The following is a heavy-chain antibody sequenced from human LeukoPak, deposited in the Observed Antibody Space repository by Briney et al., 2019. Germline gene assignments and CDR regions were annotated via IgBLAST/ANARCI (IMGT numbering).Heavy chain of an antibody. CDR1: GFTFSSYW. CDR3: ARDRYSYGSLPYGMDV. D-gene: IGHD5-18*01. Sequence: GGSLRLSCAASGFTFSSYWMHWVRQAPGEGLVWVSRINTDGSSTSYADSVKGRFTISRDNAKNTLYLQMNSLRAEDTAVYYCARDRYSYGSLPYGMDVWGQGTTVTVSS. V-gene: IGHV3-74*01. CDR2: INTDGSST. J-gene: IGHJ6*02.